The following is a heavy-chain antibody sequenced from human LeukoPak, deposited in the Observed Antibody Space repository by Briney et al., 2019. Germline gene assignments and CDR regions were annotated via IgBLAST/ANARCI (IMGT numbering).Heavy chain of an antibody. CDR3: ARGYSSSSLPDY. V-gene: IGHV3-21*01. J-gene: IGHJ4*02. D-gene: IGHD6-6*01. CDR1: GFTFSSYS. CDR2: ISSSSYI. Sequence: TGGSLRLSCAASGFTFSSYSMNWVRQAPGKGLEWVSSISSSSYIYYADSVKGRFTISRDNAKNSLYLQMNSLRAEDTAVYYCARGYSSSSLPDYWGQGTLVTVSS.